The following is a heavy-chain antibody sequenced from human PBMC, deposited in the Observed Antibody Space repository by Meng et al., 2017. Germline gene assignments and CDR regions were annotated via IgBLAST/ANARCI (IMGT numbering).Heavy chain of an antibody. CDR2: ISSSSSYI. V-gene: IGHV3-21*01. Sequence: VQLVESGGGLVKPGGSLRLSCAASGFTFSSYSMNWVRQAPGKGLEWVSSISSSSSYIYYADSVKGRFTISRDNAKNSLYLQMNSLRAEDTAVYYCAREDYGDSRPFDYWGQGTLVTVPS. CDR3: AREDYGDSRPFDY. J-gene: IGHJ4*02. D-gene: IGHD4-17*01. CDR1: GFTFSSYS.